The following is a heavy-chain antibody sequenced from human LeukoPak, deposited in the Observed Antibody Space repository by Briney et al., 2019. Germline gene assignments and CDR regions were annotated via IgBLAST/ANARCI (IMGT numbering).Heavy chain of an antibody. J-gene: IGHJ6*03. D-gene: IGHD3-10*01. Sequence: ASVKVSCKASGYTFTSYYMHWVRQAPGQGLEWMGWINPNSGGTNYAQKLQGRVTMTRDTSISTAYMELSRLRSDDTAVYYCARGAKGYYGSGSWYYYYYYMDVWGKGTTVTVSS. CDR2: INPNSGGT. CDR1: GYTFTSYY. CDR3: ARGAKGYYGSGSWYYYYYYMDV. V-gene: IGHV1-2*02.